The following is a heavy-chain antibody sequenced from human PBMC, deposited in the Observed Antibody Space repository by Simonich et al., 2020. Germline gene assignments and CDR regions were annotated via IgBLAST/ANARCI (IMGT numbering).Heavy chain of an antibody. J-gene: IGHJ6*02. CDR1: GGSISSYY. CDR2: IYYSGST. Sequence: QVQLQESGPGLVKPSETLSLICTVSGGSISSYYWSWIRQPPGKGLEWIGYIYYSGSTNYNPSLKSRVTISEDTSKNQFSLKLSSVTAADTAVYYCARSLGYYYYYYGMDVWGQGTTVTVSS. V-gene: IGHV4-59*08. CDR3: ARSLGYYYYYYGMDV. D-gene: IGHD1-26*01.